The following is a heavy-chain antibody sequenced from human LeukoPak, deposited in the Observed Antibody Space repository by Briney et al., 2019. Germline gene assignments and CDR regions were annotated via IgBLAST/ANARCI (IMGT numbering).Heavy chain of an antibody. CDR3: AHTPYDFLSAYLAY. V-gene: IGHV2-5*01. CDR1: GFSLSTSGVG. Sequence: SGPTLVNPTQTLTLTCSFSGFSLSTSGVGVGWIRQPPGKPLEWLGLIYWNDDKRYSPSLRSRLTITRDTSKNQVVLTMTNMDPVDTATYYCAHTPYDFLSAYLAYWGQGTLVSVSS. D-gene: IGHD3-3*01. J-gene: IGHJ4*02. CDR2: IYWNDDK.